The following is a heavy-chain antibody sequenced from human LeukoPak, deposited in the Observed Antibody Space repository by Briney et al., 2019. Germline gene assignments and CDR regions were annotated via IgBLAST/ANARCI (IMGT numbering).Heavy chain of an antibody. CDR2: IRNDGSDK. CDR3: AKHGLRSGTYVIDY. Sequence: GGSLRLSCAASGFIFSDFGIHWVRQAPGKGLEWVTFIRNDGSDKYYTDSVRGRFTISRDNSKTTVYLQMNRLRVEDTAIYYCAKHGLRSGTYVIDYWGQGTLVTVSS. CDR1: GFIFSDFG. V-gene: IGHV3-30*02. D-gene: IGHD3-16*01. J-gene: IGHJ4*02.